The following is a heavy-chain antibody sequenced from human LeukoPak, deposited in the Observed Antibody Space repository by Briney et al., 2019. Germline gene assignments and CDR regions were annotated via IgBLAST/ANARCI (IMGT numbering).Heavy chain of an antibody. J-gene: IGHJ5*02. Sequence: GGSLRLSCAASGFTFDDYGMSWVRQAPGKGLEWVSGINWNGGSTGYADSVKGRFTISRDNAKNSLYLQMNSLRAEDTAVYYCARRPYSSSWYDEFDPWGQGTLVTVSS. D-gene: IGHD6-13*01. CDR3: ARRPYSSSWYDEFDP. V-gene: IGHV3-20*04. CDR1: GFTFDDYG. CDR2: INWNGGST.